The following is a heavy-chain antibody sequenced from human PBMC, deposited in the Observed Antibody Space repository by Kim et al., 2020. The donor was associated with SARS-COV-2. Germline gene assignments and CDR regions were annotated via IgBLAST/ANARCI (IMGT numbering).Heavy chain of an antibody. CDR2: IVVGSGTT. V-gene: IGHV1-58*01. CDR3: AADQVVSPMH. J-gene: IGHJ1*01. D-gene: IGHD2-15*01. Sequence: SVKVSCKASGFSFTTSAVQWVRQARGQRLEWIGWIVVGSGTTNCAEKFQERVTITRDVSTSTAYMELSSLRSEDTAVYYCAADQVVSPMHWGQGTLVTVSS. CDR1: GFSFTTSA.